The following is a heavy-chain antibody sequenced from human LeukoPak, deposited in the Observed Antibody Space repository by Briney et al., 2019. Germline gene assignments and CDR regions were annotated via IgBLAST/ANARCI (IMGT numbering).Heavy chain of an antibody. D-gene: IGHD3-10*01. CDR2: ISGSGGST. Sequence: GGSLRLSCAASGFTFSSYAMSWVRQAPGKGLEWVSAISGSGGSTYYADSVKGRFTISRDNSKNTLYLQMNSLRAEDTAVYYCAKISHYYGPGSYVGVLDYWGQGTLVTVSS. J-gene: IGHJ4*02. V-gene: IGHV3-23*01. CDR1: GFTFSSYA. CDR3: AKISHYYGPGSYVGVLDY.